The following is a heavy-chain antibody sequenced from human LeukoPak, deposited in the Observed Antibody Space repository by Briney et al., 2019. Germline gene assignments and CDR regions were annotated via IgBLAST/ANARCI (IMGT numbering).Heavy chain of an antibody. CDR2: ISGSGVST. CDR3: AKTSRNYYDTSGHSGWDY. D-gene: IGHD3-22*01. V-gene: IGHV3-23*01. J-gene: IGHJ4*01. CDR1: GFTFSSYG. Sequence: GGSLRLSCAPSGFTFSSYGMSWGRQAPGKGLEWVSAISGSGVSTYYADSVKGRFTISRDNSKNTLYLQVNSLRAEDTAVYYCAKTSRNYYDTSGHSGWDYWGQGTLVTVSS.